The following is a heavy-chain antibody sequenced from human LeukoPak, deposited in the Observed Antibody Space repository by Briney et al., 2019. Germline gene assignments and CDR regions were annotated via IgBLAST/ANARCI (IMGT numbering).Heavy chain of an antibody. Sequence: ASVKVSCKASGYTFISYYMHWVRQAPGQGLEWMGIINPSGGTTSYAQKFQGRVTMTRDTSTSTVYMELSSLRSEDTAVYYCASLEDSDGDAFNIWGQGTMVTVSS. CDR1: GYTFISYY. CDR2: INPSGGTT. D-gene: IGHD1-1*01. V-gene: IGHV1-46*01. CDR3: ASLEDSDGDAFNI. J-gene: IGHJ3*02.